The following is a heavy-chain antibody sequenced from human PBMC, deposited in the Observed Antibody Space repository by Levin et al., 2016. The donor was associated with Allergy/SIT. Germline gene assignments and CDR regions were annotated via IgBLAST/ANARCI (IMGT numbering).Heavy chain of an antibody. J-gene: IGHJ4*02. D-gene: IGHD5-24*01. V-gene: IGHV5-51*01. Sequence: GESLKISCKASGYSFTSLWIGWVRQMPGKGLEWMGVIYPADSKTRYSPSFEGQVTISADKSTSTAYLQWRSLKASDTAIYYCARHPDGYNPFDCWGQGTLVTVSS. CDR1: GYSFTSLW. CDR2: IYPADSKT. CDR3: ARHPDGYNPFDC.